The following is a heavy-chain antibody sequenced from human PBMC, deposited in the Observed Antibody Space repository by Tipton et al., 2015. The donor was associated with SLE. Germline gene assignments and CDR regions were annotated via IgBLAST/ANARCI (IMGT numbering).Heavy chain of an antibody. Sequence: TLSLTCTVSGGSISSSSYYWGWIRLPPGKGLEWIGCIYYSGSTYYNPSLKSRVTISVDTSKNQFSLKLSSVTAADTAVYYCARTRDGDYVYYYYGMDVWGQGTTVTVSS. J-gene: IGHJ6*02. CDR3: ARTRDGDYVYYYYGMDV. D-gene: IGHD4-17*01. CDR1: GGSISSSSYY. CDR2: IYYSGST. V-gene: IGHV4-39*07.